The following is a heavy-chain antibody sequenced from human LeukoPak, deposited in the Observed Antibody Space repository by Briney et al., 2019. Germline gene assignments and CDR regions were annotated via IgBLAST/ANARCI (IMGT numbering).Heavy chain of an antibody. CDR3: ARGGRYSSSWIDNWFDP. J-gene: IGHJ5*02. CDR1: GFTFSSYG. V-gene: IGHV3-30*02. D-gene: IGHD6-13*01. CDR2: IRYDGSNK. Sequence: PGGSLRLSCAASGFTFSSYGMHWVRQAPGKGLEWVAFIRYDGSNKYYADSVKGRFTISRDNSKNTLYLQMNSLRAEDTALYYCARGGRYSSSWIDNWFDPWGQGTLVTVSS.